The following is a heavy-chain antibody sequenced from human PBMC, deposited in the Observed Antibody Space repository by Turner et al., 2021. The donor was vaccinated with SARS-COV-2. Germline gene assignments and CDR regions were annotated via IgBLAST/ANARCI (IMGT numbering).Heavy chain of an antibody. Sequence: QVQLVESGGGVVQPGRSLRLPWAASGFTFRSMHWVRQAPVRGLEWVAFISYDRSNKYYADSVKGRFTIPRDNPKNTLYLQMNSLRAEDTAVYYCGREGGGAGWALDYWGQGTLVTVSS. CDR3: GREGGGAGWALDY. V-gene: IGHV3-30-3*01. CDR2: ISYDRSNK. D-gene: IGHD1-26*01. CDR1: GFTFRS. J-gene: IGHJ4*02.